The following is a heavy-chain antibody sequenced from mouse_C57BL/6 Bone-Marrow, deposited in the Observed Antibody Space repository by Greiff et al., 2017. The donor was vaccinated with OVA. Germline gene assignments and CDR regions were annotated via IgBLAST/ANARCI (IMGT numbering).Heavy chain of an antibody. Sequence: EVHLVESGGGLVKPGGSLKLSCAASGFTFSDYGMHWVRQAPEKGLEWVAYISSGSSTIDYADTVKGRFTISRDNAKNTLFLQMTSLRSEDTAMYYCAKGLYYFDYWGQGTTLTVSS. V-gene: IGHV5-17*01. CDR1: GFTFSDYG. CDR2: ISSGSSTI. CDR3: AKGLYYFDY. D-gene: IGHD3-3*01. J-gene: IGHJ2*01.